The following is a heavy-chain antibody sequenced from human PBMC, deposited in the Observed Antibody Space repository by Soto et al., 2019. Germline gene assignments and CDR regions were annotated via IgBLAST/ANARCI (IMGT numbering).Heavy chain of an antibody. D-gene: IGHD1-1*01. J-gene: IGHJ4*02. Sequence: QVLLVQSGAEVKKPGSSVKVSCTSSGGPFSSYGISWVRQVSGQGLEWLGGIIPLFGTPSYARNFQDRLTITADESTTTAYMELSSLTSEDTAIYFCARDGTIQMANFDFWGQGTLVTVSS. V-gene: IGHV1-69*01. CDR3: ARDGTIQMANFDF. CDR2: IIPLFGTP. CDR1: GGPFSSYG.